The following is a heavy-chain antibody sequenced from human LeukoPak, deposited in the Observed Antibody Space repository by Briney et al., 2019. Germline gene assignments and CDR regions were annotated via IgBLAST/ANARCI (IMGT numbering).Heavy chain of an antibody. Sequence: GGSLRLSCAASGFTFSSYWMSWVRQAPGKGLEWVANIKQDGSEKYYADSVKGRFTISRDNAKNSLYLQMNSLRAEDTAVYYSAARIPRTIAAIFYWGQGTLVTVSS. CDR2: IKQDGSEK. J-gene: IGHJ4*02. V-gene: IGHV3-7*03. CDR3: AARIPRTIAAIFY. CDR1: GFTFSSYW. D-gene: IGHD6-13*01.